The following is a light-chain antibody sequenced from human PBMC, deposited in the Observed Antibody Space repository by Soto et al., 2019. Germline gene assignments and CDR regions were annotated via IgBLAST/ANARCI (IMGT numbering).Light chain of an antibody. J-gene: IGLJ2*01. CDR1: SSDVGGYNY. Sequence: QSALTQPPSASGSPGQSVAISCTGTSSDVGGYNYVSWYQQHPGKAPKLMIYDVTERPPGVPERFSGSKSGNTASLTVAGLQAEDEADYYCSSYAGSNNPVLFGGGTKLTVL. CDR3: SSYAGSNNPVL. V-gene: IGLV2-8*01. CDR2: DVT.